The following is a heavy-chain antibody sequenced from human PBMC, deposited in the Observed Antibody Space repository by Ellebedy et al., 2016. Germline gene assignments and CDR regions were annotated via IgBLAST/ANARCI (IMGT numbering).Heavy chain of an antibody. CDR2: IWYDGSNK. CDR1: GFTFSSYG. D-gene: IGHD1-26*01. Sequence: GESLKISXAASGFTFSSYGMHCVRQAPGKGLEWVAVIWYDGSNKYYADSVKGRFTISRDNSKNTLYLQMNSLRAEDTAVYYCARDSGVGIYLFDYWGQGTLVTVSS. CDR3: ARDSGVGIYLFDY. J-gene: IGHJ4*02. V-gene: IGHV3-33*01.